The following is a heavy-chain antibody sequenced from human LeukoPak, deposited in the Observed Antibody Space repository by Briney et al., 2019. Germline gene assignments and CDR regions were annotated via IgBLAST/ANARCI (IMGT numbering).Heavy chain of an antibody. CDR3: ARDIYLIRGVISRDFDY. V-gene: IGHV3-30*04. Sequence: GRSLRLSCAASGFTFSTYAMHWVRQAPGKGLEWVAVITYDGRNKYYADSVKGRFTISRDNCKNTLYLQVSGLRAEDTAVYYCARDIYLIRGVISRDFDYWGGGTLVTVSS. D-gene: IGHD3-10*01. CDR2: ITYDGRNK. J-gene: IGHJ4*02. CDR1: GFTFSTYA.